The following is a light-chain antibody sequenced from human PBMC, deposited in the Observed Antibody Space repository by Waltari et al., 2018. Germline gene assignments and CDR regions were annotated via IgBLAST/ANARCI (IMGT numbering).Light chain of an antibody. Sequence: EIVLTQSQGTLSLSPGARATLSCRSSQSVSRALAWYQQKPCQAPRLLIYGASNRATGSPDRFSGSWSGTDFSLTISSLEPEDCAVYYCQHYLRLPATFGQGTKVEIK. CDR2: GAS. CDR3: QHYLRLPAT. V-gene: IGKV3-20*01. J-gene: IGKJ1*01. CDR1: QSVSRA.